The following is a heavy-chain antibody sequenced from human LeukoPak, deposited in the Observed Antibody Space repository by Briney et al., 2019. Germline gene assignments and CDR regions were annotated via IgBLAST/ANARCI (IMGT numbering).Heavy chain of an antibody. V-gene: IGHV3-21*01. Sequence: GGSLRFSCAASGFTFSSYSMNWVRQAPGKGLEWVSSISSSSSYIYYADSVKGRFTISRDNAKNSLYLQMNSLRAEDTAVYYCARDHKDGPSYDYWGQGTLVTVSS. CDR3: ARDHKDGPSYDY. D-gene: IGHD1-26*01. CDR2: ISSSSSYI. J-gene: IGHJ4*02. CDR1: GFTFSSYS.